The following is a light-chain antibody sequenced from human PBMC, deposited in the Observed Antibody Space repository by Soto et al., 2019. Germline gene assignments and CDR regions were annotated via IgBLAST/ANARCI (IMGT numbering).Light chain of an antibody. J-gene: IGKJ1*01. CDR1: QSISSW. CDR2: KAS. CDR3: QQYNSYSPWT. V-gene: IGKV1-5*03. Sequence: DIQMTQSPSTLSASVGDRVTITCRASQSISSWLAWYQQKPGKAPQLLIYKASNLESGVPSRFSGSGSGTEFTLTISSLQPDDFATYYCQQYNSYSPWTFGQGTKVEIK.